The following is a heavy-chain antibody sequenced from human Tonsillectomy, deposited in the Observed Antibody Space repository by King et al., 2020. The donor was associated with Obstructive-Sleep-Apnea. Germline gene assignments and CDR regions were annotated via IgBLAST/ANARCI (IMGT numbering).Heavy chain of an antibody. D-gene: IGHD5-24*01. J-gene: IGHJ4*02. CDR3: AGGAGWLIDY. Sequence: QLQESGPRLVKPSETLSLTCTVSDASVNNYFWGWIRQPPGKGLEWIGYIKHSGVANYNPALKRRVTISVDTSKSQFSLGLAYVTAADTAMYYCAGGAGWLIDYWGQGILVTVSS. V-gene: IGHV4-59*02. CDR1: DASVNNYF. CDR2: IKHSGVA.